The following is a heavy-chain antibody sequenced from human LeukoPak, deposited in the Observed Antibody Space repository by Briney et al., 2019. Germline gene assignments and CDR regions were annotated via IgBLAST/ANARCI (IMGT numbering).Heavy chain of an antibody. D-gene: IGHD2-21*02. CDR1: GYTLSELS. CDR2: SDPEDGKT. V-gene: IGHV1-24*01. CDR3: TTGDSPSGGYFEY. Sequence: ASVKVSCKVSGYTLSELSMNWVRQAPGKGLEWMGGSDPEDGKTIYAQEFHGRVTMTEDTSTDTAYMELISLISEDTAVYYCTTGDSPSGGYFEYWGQGTLVTVSS. J-gene: IGHJ4*02.